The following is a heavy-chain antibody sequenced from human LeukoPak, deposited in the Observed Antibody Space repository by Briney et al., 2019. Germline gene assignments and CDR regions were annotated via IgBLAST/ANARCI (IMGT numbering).Heavy chain of an antibody. CDR3: AKGWVTDRNYFDS. Sequence: GGSLRLSCAASGFTFNGYAMNWVRRAPGKGLEWVSAISGSGGSTYYADSVKGRFTISRDNSKNTLYLQMNSLRAEDTAVYYCAKGWVTDRNYFDSWGQGTLVTVSS. J-gene: IGHJ4*02. CDR2: ISGSGGST. D-gene: IGHD5-18*01. V-gene: IGHV3-23*01. CDR1: GFTFNGYA.